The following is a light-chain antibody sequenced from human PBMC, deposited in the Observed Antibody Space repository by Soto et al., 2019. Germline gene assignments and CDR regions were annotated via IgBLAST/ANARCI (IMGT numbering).Light chain of an antibody. J-gene: IGLJ1*01. V-gene: IGLV2-14*01. Sequence: QSALTQPASVSGSPGQSITISCTGTSSDVGGHNYVSWYQLHPGKAPKLMIYDVSNRPSGVSNRFSGSKSGNTASLTISGLQAEDEAEYYCSSYTSSGTLGVFGTGTKLTVL. CDR3: SSYTSSGTLGV. CDR1: SSDVGGHNY. CDR2: DVS.